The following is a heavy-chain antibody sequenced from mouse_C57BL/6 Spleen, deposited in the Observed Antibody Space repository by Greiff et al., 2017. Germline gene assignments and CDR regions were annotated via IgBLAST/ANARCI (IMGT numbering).Heavy chain of an antibody. CDR1: GYTFTDYY. V-gene: IGHV1-19*01. Sequence: EVQLQQSGPVLVKPGASVKMSCKASGYTFTDYYMNWVKQSHGKSLEWIGVINPYNGGTSYNQKFKGKATLTVDKSSSTAYMELNSLTSEDSAVYYCARRGVIRQGYFDYWGQGTTLTVSS. CDR2: INPYNGGT. J-gene: IGHJ2*01. CDR3: ARRGVIRQGYFDY. D-gene: IGHD2-12*01.